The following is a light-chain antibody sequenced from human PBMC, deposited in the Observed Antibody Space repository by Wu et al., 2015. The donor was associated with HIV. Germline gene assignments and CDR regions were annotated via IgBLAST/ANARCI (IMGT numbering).Light chain of an antibody. CDR3: QVAVS. J-gene: IGKJ2*03. Sequence: QVTQSPSFLSASVGDIVTISCRTRQSIGIFLNWYQQRPGEAPNLLIYDTSNLRGGIPSRFSGSASGTNFTLTISSLRPEDFATYYCQVAVSFGQGTKLDI. CDR1: QSIGIF. CDR2: DTS. V-gene: IGKV1-39*02.